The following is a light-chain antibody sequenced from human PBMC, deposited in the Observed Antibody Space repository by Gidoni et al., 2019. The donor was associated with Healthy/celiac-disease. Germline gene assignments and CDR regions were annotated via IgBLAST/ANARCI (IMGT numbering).Light chain of an antibody. CDR3: QQDSPT. Sequence: PGERVTLSCRASQSVSSSYLTWYQQKPGQAPRLLIYGASTRATGIPARFSGSGSGTDFTLTISSLQPEDFAVYYCQQDSPTFGGGTKVEIK. CDR1: QSVSSSY. J-gene: IGKJ4*01. V-gene: IGKV3D-7*01. CDR2: GAS.